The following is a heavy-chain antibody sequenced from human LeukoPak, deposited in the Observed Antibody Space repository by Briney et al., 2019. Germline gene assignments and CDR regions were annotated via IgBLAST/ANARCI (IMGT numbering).Heavy chain of an antibody. CDR2: ISASAGST. J-gene: IGHJ4*02. V-gene: IGHV3-23*01. CDR3: AKGNGYSYGRYYFDY. Sequence: QPGESLRLSCAASGFTFSSYAMSWVRLAPGKGLEWVSCISASAGSTNYADSVKGRFTISRDNSKNTLYLQVNSLRAEDTAVYYCAKGNGYSYGRYYFDYWGQGTLVTVSS. CDR1: GFTFSSYA. D-gene: IGHD5-18*01.